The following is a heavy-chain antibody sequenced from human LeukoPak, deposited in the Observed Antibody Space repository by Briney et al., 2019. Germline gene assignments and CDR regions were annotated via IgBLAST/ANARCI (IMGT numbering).Heavy chain of an antibody. J-gene: IGHJ4*02. Sequence: GGSLRLSCAASGFTFSSYWMSWVRQAPGKGLEWVSRIDWNGGSTGYADSVKGRFTISRDNAKNYLYLQMNSLRAEDTALYYCARDLGSLGGYSDYWGQGTLVTVSS. CDR3: ARDLGSLGGYSDY. V-gene: IGHV3-20*04. CDR2: IDWNGGST. CDR1: GFTFSSYW. D-gene: IGHD4-23*01.